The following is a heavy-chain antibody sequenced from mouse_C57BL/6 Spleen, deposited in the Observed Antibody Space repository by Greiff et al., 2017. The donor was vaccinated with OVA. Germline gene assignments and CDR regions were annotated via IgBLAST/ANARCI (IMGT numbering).Heavy chain of an antibody. Sequence: VQLQQPGAELVRPGSSVKLSCKASGYTFTSYWMDWVKQRPGQGLEWIGNIYPSDSETHYNQKFKDKATLTVDKSSSTAYMQLSSLTSEDSAVYYCARSFTTVVEYWYFDVWGTGTTVTVSS. CDR3: ARSFTTVVEYWYFDV. J-gene: IGHJ1*03. CDR1: GYTFTSYW. D-gene: IGHD1-1*01. CDR2: IYPSDSET. V-gene: IGHV1-61*01.